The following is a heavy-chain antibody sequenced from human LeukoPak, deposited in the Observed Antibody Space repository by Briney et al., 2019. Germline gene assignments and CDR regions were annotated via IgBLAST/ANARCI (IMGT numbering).Heavy chain of an antibody. V-gene: IGHV4-31*03. CDR2: IYYSGST. J-gene: IGHJ5*02. D-gene: IGHD1-1*01. CDR3: ARDGATGTGDWFDP. Sequence: PSQTLSLTCTVSGGSISSGGYYWSWIRQHPGKGLEWIGYIYYSGSTYYNPSLKSRVTISVDTSKNQFSLKLSSVTAADTAVYYCARDGATGTGDWFDPWGQGTLVTVSS. CDR1: GGSISSGGYY.